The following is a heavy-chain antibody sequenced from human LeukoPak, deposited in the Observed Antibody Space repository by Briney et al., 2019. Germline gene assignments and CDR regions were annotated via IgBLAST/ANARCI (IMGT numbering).Heavy chain of an antibody. CDR2: IRYDGSNK. CDR3: AKDEQLGFSYYYYYYMDV. D-gene: IGHD1-1*01. Sequence: GSLRLSCAASGFTFSSYGMHWVRQAPGKGLEWVAFIRYDGSNKYYADSVKGRFTISRDNSKNTLYLQMNSLRAEDTAVYYCAKDEQLGFSYYYYYYMDVWSKGTTVTVSS. J-gene: IGHJ6*03. V-gene: IGHV3-30*02. CDR1: GFTFSSYG.